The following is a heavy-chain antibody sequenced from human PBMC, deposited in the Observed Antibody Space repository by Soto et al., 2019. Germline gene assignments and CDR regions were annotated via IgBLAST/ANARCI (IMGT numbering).Heavy chain of an antibody. V-gene: IGHV3-23*01. CDR1: GFTFSSYA. D-gene: IGHD2-2*01. CDR3: AKVTDIVVVPAAVYFDY. J-gene: IGHJ4*02. Sequence: GGSLRLSCAASGFTFSSYAMSWVRQAPGKGLEWVSAISGSGGSTYYADSVKGRFTISRDNSKNTLYLQMNSLRAEDTAVYYCAKVTDIVVVPAAVYFDYWGQGTLVTVSS. CDR2: ISGSGGST.